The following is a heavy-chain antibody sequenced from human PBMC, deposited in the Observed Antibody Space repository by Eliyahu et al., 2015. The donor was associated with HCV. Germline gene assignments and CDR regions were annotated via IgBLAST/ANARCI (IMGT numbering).Heavy chain of an antibody. CDR1: GFTFSSYS. Sequence: EVQLVESGGGLVKPGGSLRLSCAASGFTFSSYSXNWVRQAPGKGLEWVSSISSSSSYIYYADSVKGRFTISRDNAKNSLYLQMNSLRAEDTAVYYCARDTERGYAFDIWGQGTMVTVSS. J-gene: IGHJ3*02. CDR2: ISSSSSYI. CDR3: ARDTERGYAFDI. D-gene: IGHD3-16*01. V-gene: IGHV3-21*01.